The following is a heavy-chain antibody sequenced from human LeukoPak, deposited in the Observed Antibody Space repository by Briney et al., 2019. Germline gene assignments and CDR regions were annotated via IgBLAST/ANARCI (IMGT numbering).Heavy chain of an antibody. V-gene: IGHV4-39*02. CDR3: ARSPPLYDSSGYYHEGAFDI. CDR2: IHYSRGT. J-gene: IGHJ3*02. CDR1: GASISSSRYY. D-gene: IGHD3-22*01. Sequence: SETLPLTCTVSGASISSSRYYWAWIRQPPGRGLEWIGSIHYSRGTYYNPSLKSRVTISVDTSKNHFSLQLNSVTPEDTAVYYCARSPPLYDSSGYYHEGAFDIWGQGTMVTVSS.